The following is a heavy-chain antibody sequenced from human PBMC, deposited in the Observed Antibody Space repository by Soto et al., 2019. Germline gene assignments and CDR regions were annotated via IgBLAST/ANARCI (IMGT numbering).Heavy chain of an antibody. CDR3: ARDLGNYYYYGMDV. Sequence: QVQLVESGGGVVQPGRSLRLSCAASGFTFSSYGMHWVRQAPGKGLEWVAVIWYDGSNKYYADSVKGRFTISRDNSKNTLYLQMNSLRAEDTAVYYCARDLGNYYYYGMDVWGQGTTVTVSS. CDR1: GFTFSSYG. J-gene: IGHJ6*02. CDR2: IWYDGSNK. V-gene: IGHV3-33*01.